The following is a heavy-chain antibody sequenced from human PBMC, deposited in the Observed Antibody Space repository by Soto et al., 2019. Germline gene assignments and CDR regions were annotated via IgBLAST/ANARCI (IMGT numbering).Heavy chain of an antibody. D-gene: IGHD2-2*01. Sequence: LETLSLTCTVSGGSISSYYWSWIRQPPGKGLEWIGYIYYSGSTNYNPSLKSRVTISVDTSKNQFSLKLSSVTAADTAVYYCARSIVVVPAVILQHYMDVWGKGTTVTVSS. CDR3: ARSIVVVPAVILQHYMDV. CDR1: GGSISSYY. J-gene: IGHJ6*03. V-gene: IGHV4-59*01. CDR2: IYYSGST.